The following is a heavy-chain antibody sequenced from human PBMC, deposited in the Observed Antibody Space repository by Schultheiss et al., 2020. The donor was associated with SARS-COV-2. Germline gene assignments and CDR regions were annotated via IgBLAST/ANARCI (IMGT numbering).Heavy chain of an antibody. D-gene: IGHD2-2*02. CDR1: GFTFSSYA. V-gene: IGHV3-21*01. J-gene: IGHJ6*02. CDR3: ARDNSMYCSSVSCYSGYYYYGMDV. Sequence: GGSLRLSCAASGFTFSSYAMSWVRQAPGKGLEWVSSISSSSSYIYYADSVKGRFTISRDNSKNTLYLQMNSLRAEDTAVYYCARDNSMYCSSVSCYSGYYYYGMDVWGQGTTVTVSS. CDR2: ISSSSSYI.